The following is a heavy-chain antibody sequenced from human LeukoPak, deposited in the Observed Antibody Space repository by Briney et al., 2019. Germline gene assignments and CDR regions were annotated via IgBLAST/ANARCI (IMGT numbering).Heavy chain of an antibody. CDR3: ASSYAAAAGTWFDP. J-gene: IGHJ5*02. D-gene: IGHD6-13*01. CDR2: INPSSGGT. CDR1: GYTFTGYY. Sequence: ASVKVSCKASGYTFTGYYMHWVRQAPGQGLEWMGWINPSSGGTNYAQKFQGRVTMTRDTSISTAYMELSRLRSDDTAVYYCASSYAAAAGTWFDPWGQGTLVTVSS. V-gene: IGHV1-2*02.